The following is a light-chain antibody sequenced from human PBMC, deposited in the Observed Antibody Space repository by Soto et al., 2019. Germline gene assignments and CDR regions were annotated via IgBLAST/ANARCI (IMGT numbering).Light chain of an antibody. CDR2: DAS. CDR3: QQRSNWPPTWT. V-gene: IGKV3-11*01. Sequence: EIVLTQSPATLSLSPGETATLSCRASQSVSSYLAWYQQKPGQAPRLLIYDASNRATGIPARFSGSGSGTDFTLTISSLEPEDCAVDYCQQRSNWPPTWTFGQGTKVEIK. CDR1: QSVSSY. J-gene: IGKJ1*01.